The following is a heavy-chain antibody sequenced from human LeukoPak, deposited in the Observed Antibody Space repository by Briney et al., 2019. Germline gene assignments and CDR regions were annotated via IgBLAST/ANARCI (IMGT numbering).Heavy chain of an antibody. CDR1: GYTFTNYW. J-gene: IGHJ4*02. V-gene: IGHV5-51*01. CDR2: IFPSDSGT. CDR3: ARRSSGWVH. D-gene: IGHD6-19*01. Sequence: GESLKISCKGSGYTFTNYWIGWVRQMPGKGLEWMGIIFPSDSGTRYSPSFQGQVTISADKSISTAYLQWSSLEASDTAIYYCARRSSGWVHWGQGTLVTVSS.